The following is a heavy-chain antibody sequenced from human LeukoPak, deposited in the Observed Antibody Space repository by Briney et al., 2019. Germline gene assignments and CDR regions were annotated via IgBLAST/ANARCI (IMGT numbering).Heavy chain of an antibody. J-gene: IGHJ3*02. CDR1: GFTFSDYY. V-gene: IGHV3-11*01. D-gene: IGHD6-13*01. Sequence: NSGGSLRLSCAASGFTFSDYYMSWIRQAPGKGLEWVSYISRGGSTTYYADSVKGRFTISRDNARNSLYLQMNSLRAEDTAVYYCVRGVSISSSWYNDIWGQGTMVTVSS. CDR3: VRGVSISSSWYNDI. CDR2: ISRGGSTT.